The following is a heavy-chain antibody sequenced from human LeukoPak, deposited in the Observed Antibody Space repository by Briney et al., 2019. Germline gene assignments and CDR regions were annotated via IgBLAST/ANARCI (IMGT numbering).Heavy chain of an antibody. CDR2: IYYTGST. Sequence: PSETLSLTCTVSGGSVSSSSHYWGWIRQPPGKGLECIGNIYYTGSTYYNPSLKSRVSISVDTSKNQFSLKLSSVTAADTAIYYCARHGSAVVAVDARGFDYWGQGALVTVSS. J-gene: IGHJ4*02. D-gene: IGHD2-15*01. CDR1: GGSVSSSSHY. CDR3: ARHGSAVVAVDARGFDY. V-gene: IGHV4-39*01.